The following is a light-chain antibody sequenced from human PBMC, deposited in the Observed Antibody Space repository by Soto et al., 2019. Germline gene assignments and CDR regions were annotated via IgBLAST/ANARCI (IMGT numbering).Light chain of an antibody. Sequence: QSALTQPASVSGSPGQSITISCSGTTNDVGGYNYVSWYQQHPGKAPKLLIYGVTDRPSGVSSRFSGSKSGNAASLTISGLQAEDEGDYYCSSYTSRSTVVFGGGTKLTVL. J-gene: IGLJ2*01. V-gene: IGLV2-14*03. CDR2: GVT. CDR1: TNDVGGYNY. CDR3: SSYTSRSTVV.